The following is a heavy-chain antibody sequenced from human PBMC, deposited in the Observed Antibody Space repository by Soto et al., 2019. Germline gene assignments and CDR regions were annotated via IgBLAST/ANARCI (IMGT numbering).Heavy chain of an antibody. CDR3: ARDLSSGWYYFDY. CDR1: GGTFSSYA. J-gene: IGHJ4*02. D-gene: IGHD6-19*01. V-gene: IGHV1-69*12. Sequence: QVHLVQSGAEVKKPGSSVKVSCKASGGTFSSYAISWVRQAPGQGLEWMGGIIPIFGTANYEQKFQGRVTITADESTSTAYMELSSLRSEDTAVYYCARDLSSGWYYFDYWGQGTLVTVSS. CDR2: IIPIFGTA.